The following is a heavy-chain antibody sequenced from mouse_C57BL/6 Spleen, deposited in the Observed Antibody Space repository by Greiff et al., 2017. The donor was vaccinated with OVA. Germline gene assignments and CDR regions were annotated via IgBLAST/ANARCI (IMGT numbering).Heavy chain of an antibody. V-gene: IGHV1-80*01. CDR1: GYAFSSYW. J-gene: IGHJ2*01. Sequence: QVQLKQSGAELVKPGASVKISCKASGYAFSSYWMNWVKQRPGKGLEWIGQIYPGDGDTNYNGKFKGKATLTADKSSSTAYMQLSSLTSKDSAVYFCARSDYYGSSYDFDYWGQGTTLTVSS. CDR2: IYPGDGDT. D-gene: IGHD1-1*01. CDR3: ARSDYYGSSYDFDY.